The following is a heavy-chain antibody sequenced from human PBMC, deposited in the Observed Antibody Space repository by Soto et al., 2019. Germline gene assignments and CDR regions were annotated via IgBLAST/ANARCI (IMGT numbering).Heavy chain of an antibody. J-gene: IGHJ4*02. CDR1: GYTFSNYG. CDR3: ARDSVGTTGSLLYFEY. D-gene: IGHD2-2*01. CDR2: ISGYNGVT. Sequence: ASVKVSCKASGYTFSNYGISWVRQAPGQGLEWMGWISGYNGVTNYPQKLQGRVTMTTDTSTSTAYMELRSLTSDDTAVYYCARDSVGTTGSLLYFEYWGQGALVNVSS. V-gene: IGHV1-18*04.